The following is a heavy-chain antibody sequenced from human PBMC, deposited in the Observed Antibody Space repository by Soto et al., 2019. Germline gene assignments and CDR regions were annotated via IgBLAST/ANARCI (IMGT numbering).Heavy chain of an antibody. CDR1: GGPFSAYS. CDR3: ARARTAAPRFDY. CDR2: INHSGRT. D-gene: IGHD6-13*01. J-gene: IGHJ4*02. V-gene: IGHV4-34*01. Sequence: QVQLQQWGAGLLKPSETLSLTCAVYGGPFSAYSWSWIRQPPGKGLEWIGDINHSGRTNYNPSLESRVTISVDTSKKQFSLKLSSVTAADSAVYYCARARTAAPRFDYWGQGTLVTVSS.